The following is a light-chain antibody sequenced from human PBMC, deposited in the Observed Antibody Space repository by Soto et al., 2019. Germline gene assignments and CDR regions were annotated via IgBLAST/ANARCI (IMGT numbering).Light chain of an antibody. Sequence: EIVLTQSPGTLSLSPGERATLSCRASQSVSSNLLAWYQQKPGQAPRLLIYDTSSRATGVPARFSGSGFGTEFTLTINSLQSEDFAVYYCQQYNDWWTFGQGTKVDIK. CDR1: QSVSSN. J-gene: IGKJ1*01. CDR2: DTS. V-gene: IGKV3-15*01. CDR3: QQYNDWWT.